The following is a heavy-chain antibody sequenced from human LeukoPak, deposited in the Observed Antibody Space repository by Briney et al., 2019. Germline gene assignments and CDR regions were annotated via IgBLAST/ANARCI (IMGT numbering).Heavy chain of an antibody. D-gene: IGHD6-13*01. CDR3: ARRSYSSSWYY. V-gene: IGHV4-34*01. Sequence: SETLSLTCAVYGGSFSGYYWSWIRQPPGKGLEWIGEINHSGSTNYNPSLKSRVTISVDTSKNQFSLKLSSVTAADTAAYYCARRSYSSSWYYWGQGTLVTVSS. CDR2: INHSGST. J-gene: IGHJ4*02. CDR1: GGSFSGYY.